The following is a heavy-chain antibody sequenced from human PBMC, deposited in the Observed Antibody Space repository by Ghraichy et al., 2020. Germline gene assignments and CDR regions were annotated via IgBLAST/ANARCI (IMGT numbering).Heavy chain of an antibody. Sequence: SETLSLTCTVSGGSISSSSYYWGWIRQPPGKGLEWIGSIYYSGSTYYNPSLKSRVTISVDTSKNQFSLKLSSVTAADTAVYYCARYYYDSSGYYGRDLKDDYWGQGTLVTVSS. CDR2: IYYSGST. CDR1: GGSISSSSYY. J-gene: IGHJ4*02. CDR3: ARYYYDSSGYYGRDLKDDY. V-gene: IGHV4-39*01. D-gene: IGHD3-22*01.